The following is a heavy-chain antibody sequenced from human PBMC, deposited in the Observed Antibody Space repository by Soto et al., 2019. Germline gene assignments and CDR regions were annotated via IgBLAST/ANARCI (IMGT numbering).Heavy chain of an antibody. CDR3: AKGGGYYYGSGSYPGGYYYYGMDV. CDR2: ISGSGGST. Sequence: GGSLRLSCAASGFTFSSYAMSWVRQAPGKGLEWVSAISGSGGSTYYADSVKGRFTISRDNSKNTLYLQRNSLRAEDTAVYYWAKGGGYYYGSGSYPGGYYYYGMDVWGQGTTVTVSS. D-gene: IGHD3-10*01. J-gene: IGHJ6*02. CDR1: GFTFSSYA. V-gene: IGHV3-23*01.